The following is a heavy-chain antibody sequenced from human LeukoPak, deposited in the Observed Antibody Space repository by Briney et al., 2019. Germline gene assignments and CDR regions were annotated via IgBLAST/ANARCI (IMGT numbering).Heavy chain of an antibody. Sequence: GGSLRLSCAASGLTLSDHYMDWVRQAPGKGLEWVGRLRNKADRSTAEYAASVKDRFTISRDDSKNSLYLEMNDLKTEDSAVYFCARIGYSDPNFDYWGQGTLVTVSS. CDR3: ARIGYSDPNFDY. D-gene: IGHD5-18*01. V-gene: IGHV3-72*01. CDR2: LRNKADRSTA. CDR1: GLTLSDHY. J-gene: IGHJ4*02.